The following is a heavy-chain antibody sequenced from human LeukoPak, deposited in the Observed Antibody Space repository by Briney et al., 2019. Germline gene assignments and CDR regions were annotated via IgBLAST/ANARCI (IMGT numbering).Heavy chain of an antibody. CDR2: ISGPGTNT. Sequence: PGGSLRLSCETSGFTFSIYALSWVRQAPGKGLEWVSAISGPGTNTYYADSVRGRFTVSRDNSKNTLYLQMNSLRAEDSAVYYCAKDGYDYYYYYMDVWGKGTTVTVSS. V-gene: IGHV3-23*01. J-gene: IGHJ6*03. D-gene: IGHD1-1*01. CDR3: AKDGYDYYYYYMDV. CDR1: GFTFSIYA.